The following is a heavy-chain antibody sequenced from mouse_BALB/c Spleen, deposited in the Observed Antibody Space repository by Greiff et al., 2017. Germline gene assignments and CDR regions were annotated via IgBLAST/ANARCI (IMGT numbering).Heavy chain of an antibody. D-gene: IGHD2-1*01. V-gene: IGHV5-6-4*01. J-gene: IGHJ2*01. Sequence: EVQRVESGGGLVKPGGSLKLSCAASGFTFSSYTMSWVRQTPEKRLEWVATISSGGSYTYYPDSVKGRFTISRDNAKNTLYLQMSSLKSEDTAMYYCTRGGVYGNYVDYWGQGTTLTVSS. CDR3: TRGGVYGNYVDY. CDR1: GFTFSSYT. CDR2: ISSGGSYT.